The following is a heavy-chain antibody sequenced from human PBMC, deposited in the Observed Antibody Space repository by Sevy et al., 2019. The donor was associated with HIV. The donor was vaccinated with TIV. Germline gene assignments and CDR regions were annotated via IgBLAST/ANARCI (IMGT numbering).Heavy chain of an antibody. CDR2: IYSSGST. CDR1: GGSISNNY. CDR3: ARGGVNYLVGLDY. J-gene: IGHJ4*02. D-gene: IGHD1-7*01. V-gene: IGHV4-59*12. Sequence: SETLSLTCTVSGGSISNNYWSWIRQPPGKGLEWIGYIYSSGSTNYNPSLKSRVTISIDTSKSQFSLKLNSVTAADTAVYFCARGGVNYLVGLDYWGQGTLVTVSS.